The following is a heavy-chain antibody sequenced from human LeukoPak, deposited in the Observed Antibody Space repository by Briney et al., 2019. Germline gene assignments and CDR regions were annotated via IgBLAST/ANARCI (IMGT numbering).Heavy chain of an antibody. Sequence: PSETLSLTCAVYGGSFSGYYWSWIRQPPGKGLEWIGEINHSGSTNYNPSLKSRVTISVDTSKNQFSLKLSSVTAADTAVYYCARHVGSWYPYFDYWGQGTLVTASS. CDR3: ARHVGSWYPYFDY. J-gene: IGHJ4*02. CDR2: INHSGST. D-gene: IGHD6-13*01. V-gene: IGHV4-34*01. CDR1: GGSFSGYY.